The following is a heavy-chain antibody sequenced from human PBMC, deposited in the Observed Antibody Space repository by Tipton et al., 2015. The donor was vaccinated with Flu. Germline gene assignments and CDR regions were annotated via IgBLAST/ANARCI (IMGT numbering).Heavy chain of an antibody. D-gene: IGHD6-13*01. CDR2: INPNSGGT. CDR3: ATVKPTGYLGTAAGWFDT. V-gene: IGHV1-2*02. CDR1: GYTLTGYY. Sequence: QSGAEVRKPGASVKVFCKAPGYTLTGYYMHWVRQAPGQGLEWMGWINPNSGGTNSAQTFQGRVTMTRDTSISTAYMEMTSLTSDDTAVYFCATVKPTGYLGTAAGWFDTWGQGTLVSVSS. J-gene: IGHJ5*02.